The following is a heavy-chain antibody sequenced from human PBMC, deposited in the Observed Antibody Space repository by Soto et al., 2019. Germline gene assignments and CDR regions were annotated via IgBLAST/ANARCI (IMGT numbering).Heavy chain of an antibody. Sequence: QITLKESGVRLVKPTQTLTLTCAFSGFSLNTRGVGVGWIRQPPGKALEWLALIYWDNDKRYSPSLKSRLAITKDTPKHHVVLMMTDMDPVDTATYYCAHNNYDGSGSVYWGQGTLVTVSS. D-gene: IGHD3-10*01. CDR2: IYWDNDK. CDR3: AHNNYDGSGSVY. CDR1: GFSLNTRGVG. J-gene: IGHJ4*02. V-gene: IGHV2-5*02.